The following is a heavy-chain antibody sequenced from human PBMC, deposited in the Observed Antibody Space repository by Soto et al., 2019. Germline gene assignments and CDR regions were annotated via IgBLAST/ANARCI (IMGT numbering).Heavy chain of an antibody. J-gene: IGHJ6*02. CDR3: AREGVRGMDV. Sequence: QVQLVQSGAEVKKPGASVKVSCKASGYTFTSYDINWVRQATGQGLEWMGWMNPNSANIGYAQKFQGRVTMTRSTSIRTAYMELRSLRSEDTAVYSCAREGVRGMDVWGQGTTVTVSS. CDR1: GYTFTSYD. CDR2: MNPNSANI. V-gene: IGHV1-8*01. D-gene: IGHD3-16*01.